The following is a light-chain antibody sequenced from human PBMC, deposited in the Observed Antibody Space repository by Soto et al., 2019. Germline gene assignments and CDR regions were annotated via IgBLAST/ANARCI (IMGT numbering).Light chain of an antibody. CDR2: SVS. CDR3: ISYTVSRSYV. V-gene: IGLV2-14*01. Sequence: QSVLTQPASVSGSPGQSITISCSGTSSDIGTYDHVAWFQQFPGKTPKLVIYSVSDRPSGVSHRFSGSKSRNTASLTISGLQADDEADYYCISYTVSRSYVFGTGTKVTVL. CDR1: SSDIGTYDH. J-gene: IGLJ1*01.